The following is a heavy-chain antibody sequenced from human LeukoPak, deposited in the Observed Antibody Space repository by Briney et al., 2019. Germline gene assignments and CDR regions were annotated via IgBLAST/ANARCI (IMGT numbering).Heavy chain of an antibody. CDR2: IYTSGST. J-gene: IGHJ6*02. D-gene: IGHD6-13*01. CDR3: ARSTASHSSWYYYGMDV. V-gene: IGHV4-59*10. Sequence: SETLSLTCAVYGGSFSGYYWSWIRQPAGKGLEWIGRIYTSGSTNYNPSLKSRVTMSVDTSKNQFSLKLSSVTAADTAVYYCARSTASHSSWYYYGMDVWGQGTTVTVSS. CDR1: GGSFSGYY.